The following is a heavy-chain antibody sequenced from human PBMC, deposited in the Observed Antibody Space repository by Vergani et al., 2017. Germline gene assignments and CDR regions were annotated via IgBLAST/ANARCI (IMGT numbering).Heavy chain of an antibody. CDR3: ARGRFGSFYSSGWSYWYFDL. D-gene: IGHD6-19*01. CDR2: INHSGST. V-gene: IGHV4-34*01. J-gene: IGHJ2*01. Sequence: QVQLQQWGAGLLKPSETLSLTCAVYGGSFSGYYWSWIRQPPGKGLEWIGEINHSGSTNYNPTLKRRATISVDTSKNQFSLKLSSVTAADTAVYYCARGRFGSFYSSGWSYWYFDLWGRGTLVTVSS. CDR1: GGSFSGYY.